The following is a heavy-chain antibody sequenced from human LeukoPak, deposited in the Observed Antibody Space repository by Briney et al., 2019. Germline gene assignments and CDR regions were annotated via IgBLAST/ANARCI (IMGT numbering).Heavy chain of an antibody. Sequence: GGSLRLSCAASGFTFSSYWMHWVRQAPGKGLVWVSRINSDGSSTSYADSVKGRFTISRDNAKNTLYLQMNSLRAEDTAVYYCARDLGYYDSRRYTPDWGRGTLVTVFS. CDR3: ARDLGYYDSRRYTPD. CDR2: INSDGSST. CDR1: GFTFSSYW. J-gene: IGHJ4*02. D-gene: IGHD3-22*01. V-gene: IGHV3-74*01.